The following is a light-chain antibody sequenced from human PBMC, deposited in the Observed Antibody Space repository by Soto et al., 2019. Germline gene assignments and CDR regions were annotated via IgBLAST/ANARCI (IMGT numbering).Light chain of an antibody. CDR3: QQYDNLPF. CDR2: DAS. Sequence: DIQMTQSPSSLSASVGDRVTITCQASQDISNYLNWYQQKPGKAPKLLIYDASNLETGVPSRFSGSGSGTDFTFTISSLQPEDIATYYCQQYDNLPFFGQRTKLEIK. V-gene: IGKV1-33*01. CDR1: QDISNY. J-gene: IGKJ2*01.